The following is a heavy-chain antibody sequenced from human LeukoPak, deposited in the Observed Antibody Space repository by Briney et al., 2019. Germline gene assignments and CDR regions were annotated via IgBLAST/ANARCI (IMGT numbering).Heavy chain of an antibody. Sequence: SETLSLTCTVSGGSISGFYWNWIRQPPGKGLEWIGHVYYSGNTNYNPSLKSRVTISLDTSKNQFSLKLRSVTAADTAVYYCARDTRDAFDIWGQGTMVTVSS. CDR1: GGSISGFY. CDR3: ARDTRDAFDI. J-gene: IGHJ3*02. CDR2: VYYSGNT. V-gene: IGHV4-59*01.